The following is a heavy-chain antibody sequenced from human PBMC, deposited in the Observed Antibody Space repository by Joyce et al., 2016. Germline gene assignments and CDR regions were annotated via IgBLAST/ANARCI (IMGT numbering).Heavy chain of an antibody. D-gene: IGHD4-17*01. J-gene: IGHJ4*02. V-gene: IGHV4-34*01. CDR2: INHSGSS. CDR3: AREGPYGDYAGY. CDR1: GGSFSGYY. Sequence: QVQLEQWGAGLLKPSETLSLTCAVYGGSFSGYYWSWIRQPPGKGLEWIGEINHSGSSKHNPPLKSRVTFSVDTSKSQFSLKLSSVTAANTAVYYCAREGPYGDYAGYWGQGTLVTVSS.